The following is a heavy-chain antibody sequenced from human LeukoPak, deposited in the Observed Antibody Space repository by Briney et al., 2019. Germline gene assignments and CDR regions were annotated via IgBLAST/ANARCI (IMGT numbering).Heavy chain of an antibody. CDR2: INPSGGST. CDR3: ARDTVRELLSD. V-gene: IGHV1-46*01. CDR1: GYTFTSYY. J-gene: IGHJ4*02. Sequence: GASVKVSCKASGYTFTSYYMHWVRQAPGQGLEWMGIINPSGGSTSYAQKFQGRVTMTRDTSTNTVYMELSSLRSEDTAVYYCARDTVRELLSDWGQGTLVTVSS. D-gene: IGHD3-10*01.